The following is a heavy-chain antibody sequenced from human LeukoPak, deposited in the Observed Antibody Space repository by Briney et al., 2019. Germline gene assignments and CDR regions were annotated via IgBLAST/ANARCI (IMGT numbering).Heavy chain of an antibody. J-gene: IGHJ4*02. D-gene: IGHD2-2*01. Sequence: SETLSLTCTVSGGSISSYYWSWIRQPPGKGLEWIGYIYYSGSTNYNPSLKSRVTISVDTSKNQFSLKLSSVTAADTAVYYCAGEGYCSSTSCPVAYWGQGTLVTGSS. V-gene: IGHV4-59*08. CDR3: AGEGYCSSTSCPVAY. CDR2: IYYSGST. CDR1: GGSISSYY.